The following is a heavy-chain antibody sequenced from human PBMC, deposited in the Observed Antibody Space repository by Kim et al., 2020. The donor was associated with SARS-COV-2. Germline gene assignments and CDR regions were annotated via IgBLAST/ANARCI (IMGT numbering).Heavy chain of an antibody. CDR2: ISYDGSHK. D-gene: IGHD1-26*01. CDR3: AKSFSGSYFGYDS. V-gene: IGHV3-30*18. J-gene: IGHJ4*02. CDR1: GFSFNTYG. Sequence: GGSLRLSCAASGFSFNTYGMHWVRQAPGKGLEWLAVISYDGSHKYYAESVKGRFTISRDNSKTTLYLQMNSLRVEDTAVYYCAKSFSGSYFGYDSWGQGALVTVSS.